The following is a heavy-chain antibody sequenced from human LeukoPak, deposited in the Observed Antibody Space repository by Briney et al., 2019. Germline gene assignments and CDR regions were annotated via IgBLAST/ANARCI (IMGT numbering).Heavy chain of an antibody. CDR2: INPSGGST. V-gene: IGHV1-46*01. CDR3: ARDPVRGTVFDY. Sequence: ASVKVSCKASGYTFTSYYMHRVRQAPGQGLEWMGIINPSGGSTSYAQKFQGRVTTTRDTSTSTVYMELSSLRSEDTAVYYCARDPVRGTVFDYWGQGTLVTVSS. D-gene: IGHD1-1*01. J-gene: IGHJ4*02. CDR1: GYTFTSYY.